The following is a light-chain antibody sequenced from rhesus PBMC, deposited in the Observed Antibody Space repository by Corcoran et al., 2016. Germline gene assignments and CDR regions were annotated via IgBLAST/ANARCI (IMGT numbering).Light chain of an antibody. Sequence: EIVMTQSPATLSLSPGERATFSCRASQSVSSHVAWYQQKPDQTPRLLIYGASSRATGTPERFSGSGSGTDFTLIISSLESEDVGLYFCHQYNKLHSFGQGTKVEIK. J-gene: IGKJ2*01. V-gene: IGKV3S9*01. CDR2: GAS. CDR3: HQYNKLHS. CDR1: QSVSSH.